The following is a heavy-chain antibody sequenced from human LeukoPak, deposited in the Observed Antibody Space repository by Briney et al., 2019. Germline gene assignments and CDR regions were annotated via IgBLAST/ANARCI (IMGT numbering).Heavy chain of an antibody. CDR1: GYTFTGYY. J-gene: IGHJ4*02. CDR3: ASDATRGSYYFDY. V-gene: IGHV1-2*02. D-gene: IGHD3-10*01. Sequence: ASVKVSCKASGYTFTGYYMHWVRQAPGQGLEWMGWINPNSGGTNYAQKFQGRVTMTRDTSISTAYMELSRLRSDDTAVYYCASDATRGSYYFDYWGQGTLVTVSS. CDR2: INPNSGGT.